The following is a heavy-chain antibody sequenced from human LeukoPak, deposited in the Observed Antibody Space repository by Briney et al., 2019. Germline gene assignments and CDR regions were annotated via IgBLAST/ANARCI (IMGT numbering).Heavy chain of an antibody. CDR2: INPNSGGT. V-gene: IGHV1-2*02. D-gene: IGHD4-17*01. J-gene: IGHJ6*03. CDR3: ARRGGKNYGDYVVYDKYMDV. Sequence: GASVKVSCKASGYTFTGYYMHWVRQAPGQGLEWMGWINPNSGGTNYAQKLQGRVTMTTDTSTSTAYMELRSLRSDDTAVYYCARRGGKNYGDYVVYDKYMDVWGTGTTVTVSS. CDR1: GYTFTGYY.